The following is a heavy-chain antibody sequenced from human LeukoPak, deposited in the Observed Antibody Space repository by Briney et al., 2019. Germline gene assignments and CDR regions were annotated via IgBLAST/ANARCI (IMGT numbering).Heavy chain of an antibody. CDR2: IWYDGSNK. J-gene: IGHJ4*02. CDR1: GFTFRSYG. CDR3: ARDLGSGSYYPDY. V-gene: IGHV3-33*01. Sequence: GGSLRLSCAASGFTFRSYGMNGVRQAPGTGLAWVAVIWYDGSNKYYADSVKGRFTISRDNSKNTLCLQMNSLRAEDTAVYYCARDLGSGSYYPDYWGQGTLVTVSS. D-gene: IGHD1-26*01.